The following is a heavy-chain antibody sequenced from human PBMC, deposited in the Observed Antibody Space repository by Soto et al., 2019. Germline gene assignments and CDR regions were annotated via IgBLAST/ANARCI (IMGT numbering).Heavy chain of an antibody. CDR1: GGSISGYH. D-gene: IGHD5-12*01. Sequence: SETLSLTCTVSGGSISGYHWSWIRQPPGKGLEWIAYIYYTGGTNYNPSLKSRVTILVDTSKNQFSLKLSSVTAADTAVYYCARHLRGNDLRGSWGFDYWGQGTLVTVSS. CDR3: ARHLRGNDLRGSWGFDY. J-gene: IGHJ4*02. V-gene: IGHV4-59*08. CDR2: IYYTGGT.